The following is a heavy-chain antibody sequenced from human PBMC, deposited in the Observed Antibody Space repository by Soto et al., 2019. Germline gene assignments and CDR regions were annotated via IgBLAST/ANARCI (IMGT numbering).Heavy chain of an antibody. CDR1: GFTFSSYA. CDR3: ARDRAPYDSSVYYFDY. J-gene: IGHJ4*02. D-gene: IGHD3-22*01. V-gene: IGHV3-30-3*01. CDR2: ISYDGSNK. Sequence: GSLRLSCAASGFTFSSYAMHWVRQAPGKGLEWVAVISYDGSNKYYADSVKGRFTISRDNSKNTLYLQMNSLRAEDTAVYYCARDRAPYDSSVYYFDYWGQGTLVTVSS.